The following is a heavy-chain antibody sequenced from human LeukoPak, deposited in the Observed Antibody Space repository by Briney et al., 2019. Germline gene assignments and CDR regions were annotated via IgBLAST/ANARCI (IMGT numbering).Heavy chain of an antibody. D-gene: IGHD6-19*01. Sequence: SETLSLTCTVSVGSINSYYWNWIRQSPGKGLEWIGYIYYSGRTNYNPSLKSRVTISVDTSKNQFSLKLNSVTAADTAVYYCARVPPRSSGWYFFDYWGQGTLVTVSS. CDR1: VGSINSYY. J-gene: IGHJ4*02. CDR3: ARVPPRSSGWYFFDY. V-gene: IGHV4-59*01. CDR2: IYYSGRT.